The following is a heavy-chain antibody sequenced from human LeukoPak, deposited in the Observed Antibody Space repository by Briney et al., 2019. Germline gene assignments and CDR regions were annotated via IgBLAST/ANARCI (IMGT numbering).Heavy chain of an antibody. CDR3: ARLYNRGWCFDH. V-gene: IGHV4-30-2*01. J-gene: IGHJ4*02. CDR2: IYHSGST. D-gene: IGHD6-19*01. CDR1: GGSISSGGYS. Sequence: PSETLSLTCAVSGGSISSGGYSWSWIRQPPGKGLEWIGYIYHSGSTYYNPSLKSRVTISVDRSKNQFSLKLSSVTAADTAIYYCARLYNRGWCFDHWGQGTLVTVSS.